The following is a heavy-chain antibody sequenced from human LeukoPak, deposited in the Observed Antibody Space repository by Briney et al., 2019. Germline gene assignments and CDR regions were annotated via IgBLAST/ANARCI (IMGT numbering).Heavy chain of an antibody. J-gene: IGHJ3*02. Sequence: PGGSLRLSCAASGFTVSSNYMSWVRQAPGKGLEWVSVIYSGGSTYYADSVKGRFTISRDNSKNTLYLQMNSLRAEDTAVYYCARRYYDILTGPHGFDIWGQGTMVTVSS. CDR3: ARRYYDILTGPHGFDI. CDR2: IYSGGST. D-gene: IGHD3-9*01. V-gene: IGHV3-53*01. CDR1: GFTVSSNY.